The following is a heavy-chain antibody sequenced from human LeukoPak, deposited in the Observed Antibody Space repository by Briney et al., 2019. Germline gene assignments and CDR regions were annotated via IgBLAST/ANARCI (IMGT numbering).Heavy chain of an antibody. CDR2: INHSGST. CDR1: GGSFSGYY. V-gene: IGHV4-34*01. Sequence: SETLSLTCAVYGGSFSGYYWSWIRQPPGKGLEWIGEINHSGSTNYNPSLKSRVTISVDTSKNQFSLKLSSVTAADTAVYYCARTYYYDSSGYYLPKGWFDPWGQGTLVTVSS. J-gene: IGHJ5*02. CDR3: ARTYYYDSSGYYLPKGWFDP. D-gene: IGHD3-22*01.